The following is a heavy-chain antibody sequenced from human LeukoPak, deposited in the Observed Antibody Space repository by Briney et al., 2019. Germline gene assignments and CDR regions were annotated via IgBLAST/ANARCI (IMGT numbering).Heavy chain of an antibody. V-gene: IGHV1-69*05. CDR2: IIPIFGTA. CDR3: ARENDILTGYPLDY. D-gene: IGHD3-9*01. J-gene: IGHJ4*02. CDR1: GGTFSSYA. Sequence: SVKVSCKASGGTFSSYAISWVRQAPRQGLEWMGRIIPIFGTANYAQKFQGRVTITTDESTSTAYMELSSLRSEDTAVYYCARENDILTGYPLDYWGQGTLVTVSS.